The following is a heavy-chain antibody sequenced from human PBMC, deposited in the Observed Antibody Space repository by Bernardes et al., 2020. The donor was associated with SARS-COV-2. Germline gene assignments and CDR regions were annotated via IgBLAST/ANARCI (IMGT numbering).Heavy chain of an antibody. V-gene: IGHV3-72*01. Sequence: GGCLRPSGVNSGFTLSDHYMDWVRPAPGEGMEWIARSRNKANSYTIEYAASVKGRFTISRDDSKNSLYLQMNSLKTEDTAMYYCVRSPAGHFEPWGRGTLVTVSS. CDR2: SRNKANSYTI. D-gene: IGHD2-2*01. CDR3: VRSPAGHFEP. J-gene: IGHJ2*01. CDR1: GFTLSDHY.